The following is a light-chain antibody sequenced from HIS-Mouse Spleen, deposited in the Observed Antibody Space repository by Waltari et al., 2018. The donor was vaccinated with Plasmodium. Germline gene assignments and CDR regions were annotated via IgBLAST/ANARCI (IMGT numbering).Light chain of an antibody. CDR3: QQRSNWPRVLT. Sequence: TVLTQSPATLSLSPGEGATLSCRASQSVSSYLAWYQQKPGQAPRLLIYDASNRAPGIPARFSGSVSGTDFTLTISSLEPEDFAVYYCQQRSNWPRVLTFGGGTKVEIK. V-gene: IGKV3-11*01. J-gene: IGKJ4*01. CDR2: DAS. CDR1: QSVSSY.